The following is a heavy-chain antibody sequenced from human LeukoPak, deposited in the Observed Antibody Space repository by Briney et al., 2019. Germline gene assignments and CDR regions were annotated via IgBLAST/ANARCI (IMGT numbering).Heavy chain of an antibody. D-gene: IGHD1-26*01. CDR2: IYPGDSDT. Sequence: GESLKISCKGSGYSFTSYWIGWVRQMPGKGLEWMGIIYPGDSDTRYSPSFQGQVTISADKSISTAYLQWSSLKASDTAMYYCARFDLYSGSYRVLVYWGQGTLVTVSS. CDR1: GYSFTSYW. J-gene: IGHJ4*02. CDR3: ARFDLYSGSYRVLVY. V-gene: IGHV5-51*01.